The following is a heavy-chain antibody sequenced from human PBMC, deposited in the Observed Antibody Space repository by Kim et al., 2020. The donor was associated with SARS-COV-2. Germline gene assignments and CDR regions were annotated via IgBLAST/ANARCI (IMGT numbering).Heavy chain of an antibody. CDR1: GGTFSSYA. V-gene: IGHV1-69*13. CDR3: ARGPPGPRPFEYFQH. CDR2: IIPIFGTA. D-gene: IGHD6-6*01. Sequence: SVKVSCKASGGTFSSYAISWVRQAPGQGLEWMGGIIPIFGTANYAQKFQGRVTITADESTSTAYMELSSLRSEDTAVYYCARGPPGPRPFEYFQHWGQGTLVTVSS. J-gene: IGHJ1*01.